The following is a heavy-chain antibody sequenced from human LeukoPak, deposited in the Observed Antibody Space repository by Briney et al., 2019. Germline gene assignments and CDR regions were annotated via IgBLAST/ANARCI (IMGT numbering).Heavy chain of an antibody. CDR2: IYYSGST. Sequence: SETLSLTRTVSGGSISSSSYYWGWIRQPPGKGLEWIGSIYYSGSTCYNPSLKSRVTISVDTSKNQFSLKLSSVTAADTAVYYCASIAARRRFYYFDYWGQGTLVTVSS. J-gene: IGHJ4*02. V-gene: IGHV4-39*01. CDR1: GGSISSSSYY. CDR3: ASIAARRRFYYFDY. D-gene: IGHD6-6*01.